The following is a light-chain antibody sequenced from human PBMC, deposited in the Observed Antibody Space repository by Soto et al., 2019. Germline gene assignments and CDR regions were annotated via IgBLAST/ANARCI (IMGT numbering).Light chain of an antibody. CDR2: AAS. CDR3: QQYNSWPLT. J-gene: IGKJ4*01. Sequence: DIQMTQSPSTLSASVGDRVTITCRASQSISVWLAWYQQKAGKAPKVLIFAASSLQSGLPSRFSGGGSGTDFTLTISSLQSEDFAVYYCQQYNSWPLTFGGGTKVDIK. CDR1: QSISVW. V-gene: IGKV1-5*01.